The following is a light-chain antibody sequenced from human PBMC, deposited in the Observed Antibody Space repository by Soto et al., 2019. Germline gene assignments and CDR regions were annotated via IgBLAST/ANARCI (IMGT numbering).Light chain of an antibody. CDR3: QQYNNWPPWT. J-gene: IGKJ1*01. Sequence: EIVMTQSPGTLSLSPGERATLSCRAIQSVNNNYLAWYQQKPGQAPRLLIYGASTRATGIPARFSGSGSGTEFTLTISSLQSEDFAVYYCQQYNNWPPWTFGQGTKVDIK. CDR1: QSVNNN. CDR2: GAS. V-gene: IGKV3-15*01.